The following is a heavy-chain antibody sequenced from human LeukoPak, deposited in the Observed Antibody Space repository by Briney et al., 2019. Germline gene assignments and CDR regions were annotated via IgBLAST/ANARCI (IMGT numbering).Heavy chain of an antibody. Sequence: ASVRVSCKASGYTFSGHYIHWVRQAPGQGLEWMGWIYPNSGGTSYAQKFQGRVTISRDTSAQTAYMELRRLRSDDTAVYYCARVVGYGDYPFDYWGQGTPVTVSS. CDR2: IYPNSGGT. CDR3: ARVVGYGDYPFDY. J-gene: IGHJ4*02. V-gene: IGHV1-2*02. CDR1: GYTFSGHY. D-gene: IGHD4-17*01.